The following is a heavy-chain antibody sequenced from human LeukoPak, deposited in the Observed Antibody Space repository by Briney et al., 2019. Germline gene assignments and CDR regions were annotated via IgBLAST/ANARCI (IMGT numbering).Heavy chain of an antibody. CDR3: ARGEARAARPGDY. V-gene: IGHV3-48*01. Sequence: GGSLRLSCAASGFTFSSYSMNWVRQAPGKGLEWVSYISSSSSTIYYADSVKGRFTISRDNAKNSLYLQMNSLRAEDTAVYYCARGEARAARPGDYWGQGTLVTVSS. J-gene: IGHJ4*02. D-gene: IGHD6-6*01. CDR2: ISSSSSTI. CDR1: GFTFSSYS.